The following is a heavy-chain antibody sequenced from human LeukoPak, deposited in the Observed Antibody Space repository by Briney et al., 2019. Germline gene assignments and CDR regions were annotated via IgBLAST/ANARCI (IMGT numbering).Heavy chain of an antibody. D-gene: IGHD1-7*01. CDR3: ARGTGGFNWNYRYMDV. J-gene: IGHJ6*03. CDR1: GGTFSSYA. Sequence: SVKVSCKASGGTFSSYAISWVRQAPGQGLEWMGGIIPIFGTANYAQKFRGRVTITTDESTSTAYMELSSLRSEDTAVYYCARGTGGFNWNYRYMDVWGKGTTVTVSS. V-gene: IGHV1-69*05. CDR2: IIPIFGTA.